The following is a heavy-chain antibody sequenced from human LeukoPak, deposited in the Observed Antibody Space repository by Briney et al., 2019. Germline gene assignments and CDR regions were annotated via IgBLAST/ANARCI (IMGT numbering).Heavy chain of an antibody. CDR2: IYYSGST. CDR1: GGSISSGGYY. Sequence: SETLSLTCTVSGGSISSGGYYCSWIRQHPGKGLEWIGYIYYSGSTYYNPSLESRLNISLDRSKDQFSLKLSSVSAADTAVYFCARITRHCSGGGCYSGVFDIWGQGTMVTVSS. CDR3: ARITRHCSGGGCYSGVFDI. J-gene: IGHJ3*02. V-gene: IGHV4-31*03. D-gene: IGHD2-15*01.